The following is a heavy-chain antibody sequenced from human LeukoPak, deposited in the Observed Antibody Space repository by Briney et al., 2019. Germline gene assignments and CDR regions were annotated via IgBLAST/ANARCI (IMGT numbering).Heavy chain of an antibody. Sequence: ASVKVSCKASGYTFTSYDINWVRQATGKGLAWMEWMNPKNGNTGYAQKFQGRATMTRTTSISPAYMELSSLRSEDTAVYYCARDFGDFWSGYYTDFDYWGQGALFTVSS. J-gene: IGHJ4*02. CDR2: MNPKNGNT. CDR3: ARDFGDFWSGYYTDFDY. D-gene: IGHD3-3*01. CDR1: GYTFTSYD. V-gene: IGHV1-8*01.